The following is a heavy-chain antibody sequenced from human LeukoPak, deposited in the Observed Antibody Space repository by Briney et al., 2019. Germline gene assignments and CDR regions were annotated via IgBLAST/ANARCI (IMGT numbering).Heavy chain of an antibody. J-gene: IGHJ4*02. CDR3: ARDRYYYDSSGSIRFDY. V-gene: IGHV4-4*07. CDR1: GASISSYY. Sequence: PSETLSLTCTVSGASISSYYWSWIRQPAGKGLEWIGRIYTSGGTNYNPSLKSRVTMSVDMSKNQFSLKLSSVTAADTAVYYCARDRYYYDSSGSIRFDYWGQGTLVTASS. CDR2: IYTSGGT. D-gene: IGHD3-22*01.